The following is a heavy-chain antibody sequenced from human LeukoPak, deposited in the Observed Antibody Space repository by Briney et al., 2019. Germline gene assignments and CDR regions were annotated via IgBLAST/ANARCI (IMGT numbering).Heavy chain of an antibody. CDR3: ARVGSSWGGNWFDP. D-gene: IGHD6-13*01. CDR1: GGSISSGDYY. J-gene: IGHJ5*02. Sequence: PSETLSLTCTVSGGSISSGDYYWSWIRQPPGKGLEWIGYIYYSGSTYYNPSLKSRVTISVDTSKNQFSLKLSSVTAADTAVYYCARVGSSWGGNWFDPWGQGTLVTVSS. CDR2: IYYSGST. V-gene: IGHV4-30-4*01.